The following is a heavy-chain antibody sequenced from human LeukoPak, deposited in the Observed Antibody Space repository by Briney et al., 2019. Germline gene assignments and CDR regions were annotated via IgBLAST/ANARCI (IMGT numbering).Heavy chain of an antibody. J-gene: IGHJ5*02. CDR3: VRDGEGLAISVNYWFDL. CDR1: GFTFTRYD. CDR2: MNPNNGNT. Sequence: GASVTVSCKASGFTFTRYDINWVRQATGQGLEWMGWMNPNNGNTGYAQTFQGRVTMTRDTFTSTAYMELRSLTSEDTAVYYCVRDGEGLAISVNYWFDLWGQGTLVTVSS. V-gene: IGHV1-8*01. D-gene: IGHD3-10*01.